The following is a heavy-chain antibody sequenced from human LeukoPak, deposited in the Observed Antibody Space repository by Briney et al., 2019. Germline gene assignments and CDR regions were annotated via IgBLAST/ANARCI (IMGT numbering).Heavy chain of an antibody. J-gene: IGHJ6*02. CDR1: GYSFTSYW. CDR2: IYPGDSDP. CDR3: SRHDASGIGMDV. D-gene: IGHD3-16*01. Sequence: GAALQISSKGSGYSFTSYWIGWVRPMRGKGLEWMGLIYPGDSDPRYIPSFQVQLTISTAKSISTAYLQSSSLKASATAMYYCSRHDASGIGMDVWGQGTTVTVSS. V-gene: IGHV5-51*01.